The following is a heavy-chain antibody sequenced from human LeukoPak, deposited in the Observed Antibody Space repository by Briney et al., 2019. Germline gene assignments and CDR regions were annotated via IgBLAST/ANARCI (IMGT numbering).Heavy chain of an antibody. CDR2: ISYDGSNK. J-gene: IGHJ4*02. V-gene: IGHV3-30*18. Sequence: GGTLRLSCAASGFTFSSYGMQWVRQAPGKGLEWVAVISYDGSNKYYADSVKGRFTISRDNSKNTLYLQMNSLRAEDTAVYYCAKGFAYYYDSSGYQIDYWGQGTLVIVSS. CDR3: AKGFAYYYDSSGYQIDY. D-gene: IGHD3-22*01. CDR1: GFTFSSYG.